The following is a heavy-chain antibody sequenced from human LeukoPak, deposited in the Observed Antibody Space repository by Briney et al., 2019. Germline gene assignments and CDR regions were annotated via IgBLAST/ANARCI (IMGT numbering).Heavy chain of an antibody. CDR2: ISSSSSYI. V-gene: IGHV3-21*01. D-gene: IGHD3-10*01. J-gene: IGHJ4*02. Sequence: GGSLRLSCAASGFTFSSYSTNWVRQAPGKGLEWVSSISSSSSYIYYADSVKGRFTISRDNAKNSLYLQMNSLRAEDTAVYYCARGGSGRPFDYWGQGTLVTVSS. CDR1: GFTFSSYS. CDR3: ARGGSGRPFDY.